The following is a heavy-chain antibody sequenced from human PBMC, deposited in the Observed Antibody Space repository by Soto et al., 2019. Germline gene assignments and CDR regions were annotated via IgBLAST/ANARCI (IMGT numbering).Heavy chain of an antibody. D-gene: IGHD5-12*01. CDR1: GYTFTGYY. CDR3: ARGSGYSGYDFNY. Sequence: QVQLVQSGAEVKKPGASVKVSCKASGYTFTGYYMHWVRQAPGQGLEWMGWINPNSGGTNYAQKVQGWVTMTRDTSISTAYMELSRLRSDDTAVYYCARGSGYSGYDFNYWGQGTLVTVSS. CDR2: INPNSGGT. V-gene: IGHV1-2*04. J-gene: IGHJ4*02.